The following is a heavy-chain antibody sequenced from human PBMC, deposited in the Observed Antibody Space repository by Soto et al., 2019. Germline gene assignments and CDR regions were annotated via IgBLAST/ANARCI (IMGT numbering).Heavy chain of an antibody. D-gene: IGHD3-22*01. CDR2: IYDSGRT. V-gene: IGHV4-59*08. CDR3: AGGYYYDSSGYDVDYYFDY. CDR1: GGSISSYD. J-gene: IGHJ4*02. Sequence: SETLSLTCTVSGGSISSYDWSWIRQAPGKGLEWIGYIYDSGRTYYNPSHKSRVTISVDTSKNQFSLKLSSVTAADTAVYYCAGGYYYDSSGYDVDYYFDYWGQGTLVTVSS.